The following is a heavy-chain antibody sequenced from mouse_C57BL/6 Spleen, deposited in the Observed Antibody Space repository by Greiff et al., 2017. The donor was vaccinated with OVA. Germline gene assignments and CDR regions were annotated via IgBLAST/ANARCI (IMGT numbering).Heavy chain of an antibody. CDR2: ISSGSSTI. V-gene: IGHV5-17*01. J-gene: IGHJ4*01. CDR1: GFTFSDYG. Sequence: EVQLVESGGGLVKPGGSLKLSCAASGFTFSDYGMHWVRQAPEKGLEWVAYISSGSSTIYYADTVKGRFTISRDNAKNTLFLQMTSLRSEDTAMYYCARLKLYYAMDYWGQGTSVTVSS. CDR3: ARLKLYYAMDY. D-gene: IGHD1-3*01.